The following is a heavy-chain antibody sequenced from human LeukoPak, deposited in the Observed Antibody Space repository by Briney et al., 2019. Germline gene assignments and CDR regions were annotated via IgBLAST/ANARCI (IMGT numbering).Heavy chain of an antibody. Sequence: GGSLRLSCAASGFTFSSYSMTWVRQAPGKGLEWVSSISSSSSYIYYADSVKGRFTISRDNAKNSLYLQMNSLRAEDTAVYYCARDSRGMWLRLIRYYYYYYMDVWGKGTTVTVSS. D-gene: IGHD5-12*01. CDR3: ARDSRGMWLRLIRYYYYYYMDV. V-gene: IGHV3-21*01. CDR2: ISSSSSYI. J-gene: IGHJ6*03. CDR1: GFTFSSYS.